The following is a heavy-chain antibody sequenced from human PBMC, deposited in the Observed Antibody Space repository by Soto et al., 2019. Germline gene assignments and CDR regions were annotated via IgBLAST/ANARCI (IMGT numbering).Heavy chain of an antibody. CDR2: TYYQSKWNN. CDR3: ARGWLRTGFDP. Sequence: SQTLSLTYDISGDSVSSKSAAWNWIRKSPSRGLEWLGRTYYQSKWNNDYAESVKSRVTISADASKNQVSLQLNSVTPEDTAVYYCARGWLRTGFDPWGQGTLVTVSS. V-gene: IGHV6-1*01. J-gene: IGHJ5*02. CDR1: GDSVSSKSAA. D-gene: IGHD5-12*01.